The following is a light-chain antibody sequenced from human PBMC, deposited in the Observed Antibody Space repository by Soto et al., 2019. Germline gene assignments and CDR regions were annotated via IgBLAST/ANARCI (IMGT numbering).Light chain of an antibody. Sequence: QSVLTQPASVSASPGQSITISCTGTSSDVGAYKYVSWYQQYPGRAPKLMIYEVSNRPSGVSNRFSGSKSGNTASLTISGLQAEDEADYYCSSYTSSSTYVFGTGTKVTVL. V-gene: IGLV2-14*01. CDR3: SSYTSSSTYV. J-gene: IGLJ1*01. CDR2: EVS. CDR1: SSDVGAYKY.